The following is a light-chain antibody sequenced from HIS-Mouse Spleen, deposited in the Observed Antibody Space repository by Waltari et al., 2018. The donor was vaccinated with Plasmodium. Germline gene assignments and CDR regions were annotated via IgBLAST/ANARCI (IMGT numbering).Light chain of an antibody. CDR2: YVS. Sequence: QSALTQPRSVSGSPGQSVTISCTGTSSDVGGSKYVPWYQQHPGQAPKPMIYYVSKRPSGVPDRFSGSKSGNTASLTSSGLQAEDEADYYCCSYAGSYTLVFGGGTKLTVL. V-gene: IGLV2-11*01. CDR3: CSYAGSYTLV. CDR1: SSDVGGSKY. J-gene: IGLJ2*01.